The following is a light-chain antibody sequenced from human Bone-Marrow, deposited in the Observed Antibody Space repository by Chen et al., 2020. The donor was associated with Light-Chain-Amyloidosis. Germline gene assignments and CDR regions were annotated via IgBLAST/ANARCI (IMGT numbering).Light chain of an antibody. V-gene: IGKV3-20*01. CDR3: QHYGRAVT. Sequence: EIVLTQSPGTLSLSPGERATLSCRASQSISGGSLAWYQQKPGQTPRLLVYSVSITATGVPDRFSGRGSGTDFTLTISRLEPEDFTVYYGQHYGRAVTFGGGTKLEI. J-gene: IGKJ4*01. CDR2: SVS. CDR1: QSISGGS.